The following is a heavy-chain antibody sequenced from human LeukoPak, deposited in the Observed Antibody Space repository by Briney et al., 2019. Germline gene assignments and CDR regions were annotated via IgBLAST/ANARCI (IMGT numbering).Heavy chain of an antibody. CDR2: IIPIFGTA. D-gene: IGHD2-21*02. CDR3: ARGVAHCGGDCYLILGY. J-gene: IGHJ4*02. V-gene: IGHV1-69*05. Sequence: SVKVSCKASGGTFSSYAISWVRQAPGQGLEWMGRIIPIFGTANYAQKFQGRVTITTDESTSTAYMELSSLRSEDTAVYYCARGVAHCGGDCYLILGYWGQGTLVTVSS. CDR1: GGTFSSYA.